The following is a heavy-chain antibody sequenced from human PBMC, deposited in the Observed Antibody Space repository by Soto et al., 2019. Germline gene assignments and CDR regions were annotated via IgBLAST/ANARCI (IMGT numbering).Heavy chain of an antibody. CDR1: GYGFTTYG. CDR2: ISAHNGNT. D-gene: IGHD6-6*01. CDR3: ARGRDGDY. V-gene: IGHV1-18*01. J-gene: IGHJ4*02. Sequence: QVHLVQSGAEVKKPGASVKVSCKGSGYGFTTYGITWVRQAPGQGLEWMAWISAHNGNTNYAQKLQGRVTVTRDTSKSTAYMELRSLRSDDTAVYYCARGRDGDYWGQGARVTVSS.